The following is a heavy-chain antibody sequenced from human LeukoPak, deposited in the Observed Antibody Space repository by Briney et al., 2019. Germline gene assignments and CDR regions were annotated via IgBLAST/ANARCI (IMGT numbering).Heavy chain of an antibody. Sequence: PGGSLRLSCAASGFSFSTCGMHWVRQAPDKGLEWVAVTSFDGSNKYYADSVKGRLTISRDNSKNTLYLQMNSLRAEDTAMYYCTKERPYSGYYLDFWGQGTLVTVSS. V-gene: IGHV3-30*18. CDR2: TSFDGSNK. D-gene: IGHD6-25*01. CDR3: TKERPYSGYYLDF. CDR1: GFSFSTCG. J-gene: IGHJ4*02.